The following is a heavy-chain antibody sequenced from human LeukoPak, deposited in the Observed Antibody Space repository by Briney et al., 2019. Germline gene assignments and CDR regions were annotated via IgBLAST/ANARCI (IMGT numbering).Heavy chain of an antibody. CDR1: GGSISSYY. CDR3: ARGRGYSYGSISLRFDY. V-gene: IGHV4-34*01. J-gene: IGHJ4*02. D-gene: IGHD5-18*01. CDR2: INHSGST. Sequence: SETLSLTCTVSGGSISSYYWSWIRQPPGKGLEWIGEINHSGSTNYNPSLKSRVTISVDTSKNQFSLKLSSVTAADTAVYYCARGRGYSYGSISLRFDYWGQGTLVTVSS.